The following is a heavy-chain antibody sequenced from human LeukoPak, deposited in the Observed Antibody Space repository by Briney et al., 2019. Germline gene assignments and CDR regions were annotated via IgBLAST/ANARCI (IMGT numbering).Heavy chain of an antibody. J-gene: IGHJ4*02. V-gene: IGHV3-21*01. CDR1: GFTFSTYQ. CDR3: ARDFNFFDSSGYYYVAFDY. D-gene: IGHD3-22*01. Sequence: GGSLRLSCAASGFTFSTYQMTWLPQAPGKGLEWVSSITATRSNIYYADSVKGRFTISRDNANNSLYLQMNSLRAEDTAVYYCARDFNFFDSSGYYYVAFDYWGQGSLVTVSS. CDR2: ITATRSNI.